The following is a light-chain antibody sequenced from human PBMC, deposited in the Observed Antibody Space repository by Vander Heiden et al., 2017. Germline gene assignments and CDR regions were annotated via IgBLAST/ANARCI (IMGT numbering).Light chain of an antibody. J-gene: IGKJ4*01. Sequence: DIVMTQSTDSLAVSLGERATINCKSSQSVLYSSNNKNYLAWYQQKPGQPPKLLIYWASTRESGVPDRFSGSGSGTDFTLTISSLQAEDVAVHYCQQYYSTPLTFGGGTKVEIK. CDR3: QQYYSTPLT. CDR2: WAS. CDR1: QSVLYSSNNKNY. V-gene: IGKV4-1*01.